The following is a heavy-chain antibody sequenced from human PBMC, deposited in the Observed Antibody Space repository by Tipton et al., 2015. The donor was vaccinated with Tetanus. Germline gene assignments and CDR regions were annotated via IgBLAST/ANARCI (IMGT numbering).Heavy chain of an antibody. D-gene: IGHD6-13*01. CDR3: ARGTWLYTSTYHRHWLDP. J-gene: IGHJ5*02. CDR2: VWYDGRNK. Sequence: RSLRLSCGGSGFTVSSSYMHWVRQAPGRGLEWVAIVWYDGRNKYYADSVEGRFTISRDNSKDTVYLQMNNLRVEDTAVYYCARGTWLYTSTYHRHWLDPWGQGTLVTVSS. CDR1: GFTVSSSY. V-gene: IGHV3-33*08.